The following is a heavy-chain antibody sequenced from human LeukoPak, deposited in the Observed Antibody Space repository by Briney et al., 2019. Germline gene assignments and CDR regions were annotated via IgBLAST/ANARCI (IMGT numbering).Heavy chain of an antibody. CDR2: IYSGGST. CDR1: GFTVSSNY. V-gene: IGHV3-66*02. D-gene: IGHD1-26*01. Sequence: GGSLRHSCAASGFTVSSNYMSWVRQAPGKGLEWVSVIYSGGSTYYADSVKGRFTISRDNSKNTLYLQMNSLRAEDTAVYYCARGVQWELLDYWGQGTLVTVSS. CDR3: ARGVQWELLDY. J-gene: IGHJ4*02.